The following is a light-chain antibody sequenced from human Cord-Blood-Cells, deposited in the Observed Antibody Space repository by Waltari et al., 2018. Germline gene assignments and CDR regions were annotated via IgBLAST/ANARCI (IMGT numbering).Light chain of an antibody. J-gene: IGLJ2*01. Sequence: QSALTHPASVSGSPGQSITISCTGPSSDVGTYNLVSWYQQHPGKAPKLMIYVVSKRPSGVSNRFSGSKSGNTASLTISGLHAEDEADYYCCSYAGRVFGGGTKLTVL. CDR1: SSDVGTYNL. V-gene: IGLV2-23*02. CDR2: VVS. CDR3: CSYAGRV.